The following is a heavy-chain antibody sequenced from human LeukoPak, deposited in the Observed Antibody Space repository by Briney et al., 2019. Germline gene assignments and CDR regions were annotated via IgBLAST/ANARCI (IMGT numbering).Heavy chain of an antibody. CDR2: ISYDGSNK. CDR3: AKDAGPNYDFWSGYPTTSYYFDY. D-gene: IGHD3-3*01. CDR1: GFTFSSYG. Sequence: GGSLRLSCAASGFTFSSYGMHWVRQAPGKGLEWVAVISYDGSNKYYADSVKGRFTISRDNSKNTLYLQMNSLRAEDTAVYYCAKDAGPNYDFWSGYPTTSYYFDYWGQGTLVTVSS. V-gene: IGHV3-30*18. J-gene: IGHJ4*02.